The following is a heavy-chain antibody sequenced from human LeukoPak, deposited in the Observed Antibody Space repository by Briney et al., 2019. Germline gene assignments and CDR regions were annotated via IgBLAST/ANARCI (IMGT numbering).Heavy chain of an antibody. CDR2: INHSGST. J-gene: IGHJ4*02. Sequence: SETLSLTCAVYGGSFSGYYWSWIRQPPGKGLEWIGEINHSGSTNYNPSLKSRVTISVDTSKNQFSLKLSSVTAADTAVYYCARERGPYTAVVPAAMPYYFDYWGQGTLVTVSS. CDR1: GGSFSGYY. D-gene: IGHD2-2*01. CDR3: ARERGPYTAVVPAAMPYYFDY. V-gene: IGHV4-34*01.